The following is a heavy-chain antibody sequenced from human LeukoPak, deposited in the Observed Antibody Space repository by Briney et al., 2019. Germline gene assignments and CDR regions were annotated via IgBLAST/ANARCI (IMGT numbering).Heavy chain of an antibody. Sequence: GDSRKISGKGSGYSFTTYWIGWLRQMPGKGLEWMAIIYPGDSETRYNPSFQGQVTISADKYISTAYLQWSSMKASDTAMYYCARHSWIQLWSGGFDYWGQGTLVSVSS. CDR1: GYSFTTYW. D-gene: IGHD5-18*01. J-gene: IGHJ4*02. CDR3: ARHSWIQLWSGGFDY. V-gene: IGHV5-51*01. CDR2: IYPGDSET.